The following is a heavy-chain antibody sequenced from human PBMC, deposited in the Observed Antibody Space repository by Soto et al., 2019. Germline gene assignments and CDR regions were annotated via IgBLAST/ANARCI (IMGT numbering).Heavy chain of an antibody. CDR1: GYSFTAYG. D-gene: IGHD6-19*01. Sequence: QVHLLQSGVEVKKPGASVQVSCKASGYSFTAYGFNWVRQAPGQGLEWMGYISAYNGNTNYAQKLWGRVTMTTDTSTSTAYMELRTLTSDDTAVYYCARDEGSHGFDSWGQGTLVTVSS. J-gene: IGHJ4*02. V-gene: IGHV1-18*04. CDR3: ARDEGSHGFDS. CDR2: ISAYNGNT.